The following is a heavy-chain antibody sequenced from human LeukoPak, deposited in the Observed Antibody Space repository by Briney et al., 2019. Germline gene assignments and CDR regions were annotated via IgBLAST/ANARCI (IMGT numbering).Heavy chain of an antibody. V-gene: IGHV4-34*01. J-gene: IGHJ4*02. CDR2: INHSGST. CDR3: ARDGGHGDYDTHFDY. Sequence: GSLRLSCAASGFTFNNYAMSWVRQAPGKGLEWIGEINHSGSTNYNPSLKSRVTISVDTSKNQFSLKLSSVTAADTAVYYCARDGGHGDYDTHFDYWGQGTLVTVSS. CDR1: GFTFNNYA. D-gene: IGHD4-17*01.